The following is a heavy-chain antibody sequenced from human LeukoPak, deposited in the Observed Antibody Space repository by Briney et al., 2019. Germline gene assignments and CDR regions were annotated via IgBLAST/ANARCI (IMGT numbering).Heavy chain of an antibody. J-gene: IGHJ1*01. CDR3: ARDPWADSSGFPLHH. V-gene: IGHV3-7*03. CDR1: GFTFSRYW. CDR2: IKQDGSDK. D-gene: IGHD3-22*01. Sequence: GGSLRLSCAASGFTFSRYWMSWVCQTPEKGLECVANIKQDGSDKFYVDSVRGRFTISRDNAKNSLYLQMNSLRVADTALYYCARDPWADSSGFPLHHWGQGTLVTVSS.